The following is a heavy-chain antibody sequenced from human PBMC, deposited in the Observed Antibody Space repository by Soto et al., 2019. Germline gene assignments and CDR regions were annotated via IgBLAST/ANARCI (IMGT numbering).Heavy chain of an antibody. Sequence: LRLSCAASGFSFSSYWMHWVRQAPGKGLVCVSHINSDGSSTTYADSVKGRFTISRDNAKNTLYLQMNSLRAEDTAVYFCADPFAAFDLWGQGTMVTVS. J-gene: IGHJ3*01. CDR2: INSDGSST. V-gene: IGHV3-74*01. CDR1: GFSFSSYW. CDR3: ADPFAAFDL.